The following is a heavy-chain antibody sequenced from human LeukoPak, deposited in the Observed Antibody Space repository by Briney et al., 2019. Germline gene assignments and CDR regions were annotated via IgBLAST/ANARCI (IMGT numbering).Heavy chain of an antibody. Sequence: GGSLRLSCAASGFTFSTSGMSWVRQAPGKGLEWVSGISGNSDKTYYTDSVKGRFSVFRDNSRNTLYLQMNNVRVEDTALYYCAKTASSSGEWGQGTLVTVSS. J-gene: IGHJ4*02. V-gene: IGHV3-23*01. CDR3: AKTASSSGE. D-gene: IGHD6-6*01. CDR2: ISGNSDKT. CDR1: GFTFSTSG.